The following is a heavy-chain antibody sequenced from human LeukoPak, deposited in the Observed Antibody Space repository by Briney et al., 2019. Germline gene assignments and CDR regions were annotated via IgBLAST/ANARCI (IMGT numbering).Heavy chain of an antibody. V-gene: IGHV3-23*01. CDR2: ISTSGSST. CDR3: ARKAARLYNSDY. Sequence: PGGSLRLSCAASGFTFSSYAMTWVRQAPGKGLECVSRISTSGSSTYDADSVKGRFTISRDNSKNTLYLQMNGLRAEDTAVYYCARKAARLYNSDYWGLGTLVTVSS. CDR1: GFTFSSYA. J-gene: IGHJ4*02. D-gene: IGHD6-6*01.